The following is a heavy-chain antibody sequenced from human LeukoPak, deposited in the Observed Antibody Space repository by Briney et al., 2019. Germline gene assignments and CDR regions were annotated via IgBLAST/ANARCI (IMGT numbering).Heavy chain of an antibody. CDR3: ARLSMGSYYDFWSGYYIERYYFDY. V-gene: IGHV4-39*01. CDR1: GGSISSSSYY. CDR2: IYCSGST. D-gene: IGHD3-3*01. Sequence: SETLSLTCTVSGGSISSSSYYWGWIRQPPGKGLEWIGSIYCSGSTYYNPSLKSRVTISVDTSKNQFSLKLSSVTAADTAVYYCARLSMGSYYDFWSGYYIERYYFDYWGQGTLVTVSS. J-gene: IGHJ4*02.